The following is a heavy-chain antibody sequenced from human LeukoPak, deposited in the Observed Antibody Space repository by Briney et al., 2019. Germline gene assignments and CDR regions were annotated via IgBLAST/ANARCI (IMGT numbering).Heavy chain of an antibody. CDR3: ASGNEVTLDGFAI. V-gene: IGHV1-24*01. D-gene: IGHD2-15*01. CDR2: FETEDGEP. Sequence: ASVKVSCKVSGYSLSEISVHWIRQVPGRGLEWMGSFETEDGEPLYAQKFQGRVTMTEDTSTDTAYMELSSLRSEDTAMYFCASGNEVTLDGFAIWGQGTMVTVSS. J-gene: IGHJ3*02. CDR1: GYSLSEIS.